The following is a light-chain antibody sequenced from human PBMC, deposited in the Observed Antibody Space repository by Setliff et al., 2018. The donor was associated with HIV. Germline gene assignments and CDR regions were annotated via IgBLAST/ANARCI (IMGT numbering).Light chain of an antibody. CDR2: DNT. J-gene: IGLJ1*01. CDR1: STNIGASYG. CDR3: QSYDIRLSSYV. Sequence: QSVLTQPPSVSGAPGQRVTISCTGSSTNIGASYGVHWYQQFPGTAPKLLIYDNTNRPSGVPDRFSGSKSGTSASLAITGLQAEDEADHYCQSYDIRLSSYVFGAGTKVTVL. V-gene: IGLV1-40*01.